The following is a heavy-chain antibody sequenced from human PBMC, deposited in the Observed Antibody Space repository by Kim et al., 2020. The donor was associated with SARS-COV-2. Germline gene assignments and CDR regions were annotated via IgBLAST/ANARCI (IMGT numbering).Heavy chain of an antibody. CDR2: VSGSGGST. J-gene: IGHJ4*02. CDR1: GFTFSSYA. Sequence: GGSLRLSCAASGFTFSSYAMSWVRQAPGKGPEWVSLVSGSGGSTYHADSVKGRFAISRDNSKNTLYLQMNSLRAEDTALYYCAKGKSNNWFFFDYWGQG. CDR3: AKGKSNNWFFFDY. V-gene: IGHV3-23*01. D-gene: IGHD1-1*01.